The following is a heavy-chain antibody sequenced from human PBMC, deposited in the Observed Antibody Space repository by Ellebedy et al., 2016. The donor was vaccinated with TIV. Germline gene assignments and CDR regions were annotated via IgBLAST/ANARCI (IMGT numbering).Heavy chain of an antibody. CDR2: FDPEDGET. Sequence: ASVKVSCKVSGYTLTELSMHWVRQAPGKGLEWMGGFDPEDGETIYAQKFQGRVTMTEDTSTDTAYMELSSLRSEDTAVYYCATSPGSYYGWYFQHWGQGTLVTVSS. CDR3: ATSPGSYYGWYFQH. J-gene: IGHJ1*01. D-gene: IGHD1-26*01. CDR1: GYTLTELS. V-gene: IGHV1-24*01.